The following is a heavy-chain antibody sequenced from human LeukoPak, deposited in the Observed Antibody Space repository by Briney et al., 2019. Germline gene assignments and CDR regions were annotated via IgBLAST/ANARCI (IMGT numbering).Heavy chain of an antibody. V-gene: IGHV4-34*01. D-gene: IGHD3-22*01. J-gene: IGHJ5*02. CDR1: GGSFSGYY. Sequence: SETLSLTCAVYGGSFSGYYWSWIRQPPGKGLEWIGEINHSGSTNYNPSLKSRVTISVDTSKNQFSLKLSSVTAADTAVYYCARGEPHYYYDSSGYYYPWGQGTLVTASS. CDR3: ARGEPHYYYDSSGYYYP. CDR2: INHSGST.